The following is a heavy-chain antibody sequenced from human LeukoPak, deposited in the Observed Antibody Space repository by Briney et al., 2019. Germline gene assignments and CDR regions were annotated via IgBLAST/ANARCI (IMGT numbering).Heavy chain of an antibody. J-gene: IGHJ6*02. Sequence: SVRVSCKASGGTFSSYAISWVRQAPGQGLEWMGGIIPIFGTANYAQKFQGRVTITADESTSTAYMELSSLRSEGTAVYYCAREGGSVEYYYYGMDVWGQGTTVTVSS. D-gene: IGHD6-25*01. CDR1: GGTFSSYA. CDR3: AREGGSVEYYYYGMDV. V-gene: IGHV1-69*01. CDR2: IIPIFGTA.